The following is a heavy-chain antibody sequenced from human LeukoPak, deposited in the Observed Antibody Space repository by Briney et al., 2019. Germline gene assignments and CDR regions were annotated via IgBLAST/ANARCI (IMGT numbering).Heavy chain of an antibody. D-gene: IGHD5-12*01. CDR2: IYYTGNS. V-gene: IGHV4-59*01. Sequence: PSETLSLTCTVSGGSISSYYWTWIRQPPGKGLEWIGYIYYTGNSNYNPSLKSRVTISIDTSKNQFSLKLSSVTAADTAVYYCASSEVATISVGFDYWGQGTLVTVSS. CDR3: ASSEVATISVGFDY. J-gene: IGHJ4*02. CDR1: GGSISSYY.